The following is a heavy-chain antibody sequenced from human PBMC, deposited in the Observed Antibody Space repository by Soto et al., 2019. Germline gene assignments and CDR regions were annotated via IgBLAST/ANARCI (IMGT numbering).Heavy chain of an antibody. CDR1: GYTFTTYA. CDR2: INTGNGNT. Sequence: ASVKVSCKASGYTFTTYAMHWLRQAPGQRLEWMGWINTGNGNTKYSQKLQGRVTITTDTSTSTAYMELRSLRSDDTAVYYCARNNWNYHWWFDSWGQGTLVTVSS. V-gene: IGHV1-3*04. CDR3: ARNNWNYHWWFDS. J-gene: IGHJ5*01. D-gene: IGHD1-7*01.